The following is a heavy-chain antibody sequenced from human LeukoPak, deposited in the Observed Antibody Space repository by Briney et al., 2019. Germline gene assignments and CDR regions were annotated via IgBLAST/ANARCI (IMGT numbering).Heavy chain of an antibody. Sequence: PGGSLRLSCAASGFTFSNAWMSWVRQAPGKGLEWVGRIKSKAAGGTTDYAAPVQGRFTISRDDSENTLYLQMNSLKTEDAAVYYCIVGGSYHTYWGQGTLVTVSS. CDR1: GFTFSNAW. J-gene: IGHJ4*02. V-gene: IGHV3-15*01. CDR3: IVGGSYHTY. D-gene: IGHD3-16*02. CDR2: IKSKAAGGTT.